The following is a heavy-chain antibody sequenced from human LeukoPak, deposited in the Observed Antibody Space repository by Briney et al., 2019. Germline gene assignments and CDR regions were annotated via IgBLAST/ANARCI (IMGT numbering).Heavy chain of an antibody. Sequence: GESLKISCKGSGYSFTTYWIAWVRQMPGRGPEWMGIIYPGDSDTRYSPSFQGQVTISADKSISTAYLQWSGLKASDTAMYYCARRVESGYSFDYWGQGTLVIVPS. CDR1: GYSFTTYW. CDR3: ARRVESGYSFDY. CDR2: IYPGDSDT. J-gene: IGHJ4*02. D-gene: IGHD3-3*01. V-gene: IGHV5-51*01.